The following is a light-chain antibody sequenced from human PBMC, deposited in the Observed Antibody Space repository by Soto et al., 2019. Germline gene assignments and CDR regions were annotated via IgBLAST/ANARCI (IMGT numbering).Light chain of an antibody. CDR2: AAS. CDR3: QQSYSTSWT. CDR1: QSISSY. J-gene: IGKJ1*01. V-gene: IGKV1-39*01. Sequence: DIQMTQSPSSLSASVGDRVTITCRASQSISSYLNWYQQKPGKAPKLLIYAASSLQSGVPSRFSGSVSGTDFTLTLSRLQPEDFATYYCQQSYSTSWTFGPGTKVEIK.